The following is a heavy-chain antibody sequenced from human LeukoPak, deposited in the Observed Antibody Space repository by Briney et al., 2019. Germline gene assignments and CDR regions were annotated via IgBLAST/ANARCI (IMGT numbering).Heavy chain of an antibody. D-gene: IGHD1-7*01. CDR2: ISWDGGST. CDR3: ATTGTTGNANDY. Sequence: GGSLRLSCAASGFTFDDYTMHWVRQAPGKGLEWVSLISWDGGSTYYADSVKGRFTISRDNSKNTLYLQMGSLRAEDMAVYYCATTGTTGNANDYWGQGTLVTVSS. J-gene: IGHJ4*02. V-gene: IGHV3-43*01. CDR1: GFTFDDYT.